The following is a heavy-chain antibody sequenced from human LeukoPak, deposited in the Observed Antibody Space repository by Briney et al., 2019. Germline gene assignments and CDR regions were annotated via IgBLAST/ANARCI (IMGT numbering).Heavy chain of an antibody. CDR3: ARDSIDFWSGHHREAFDI. V-gene: IGHV4-4*08. J-gene: IGHJ3*02. CDR2: IYTSGST. D-gene: IGHD3-3*01. CDR1: GGSFSGYY. Sequence: SETLSLTCAVYGGSFSGYYWSWIRQPPGKGLEWIGRIYTSGSTNYNPSLKSRVTISVDTSKNQFSLKLSSVTAADTAVYYCARDSIDFWSGHHREAFDIWGQGTMVTVSS.